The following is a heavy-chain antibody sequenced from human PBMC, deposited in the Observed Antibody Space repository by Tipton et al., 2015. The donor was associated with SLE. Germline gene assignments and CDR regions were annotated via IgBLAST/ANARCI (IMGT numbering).Heavy chain of an antibody. Sequence: QLVQSGAEVKMPGSSVKVSCEASGGSFTTYAIGWVRQAPGQGLEWMGRINPLLDDADYAQKFQDRVTITADKSTSTAYMELSGLRSDDTAFYYCARSHRVYYYMDVWGKGTSVTVSS. CDR1: GGSFTTYA. CDR2: INPLLDDA. CDR3: ARSHRVYYYMDV. J-gene: IGHJ6*03. V-gene: IGHV1-69*09.